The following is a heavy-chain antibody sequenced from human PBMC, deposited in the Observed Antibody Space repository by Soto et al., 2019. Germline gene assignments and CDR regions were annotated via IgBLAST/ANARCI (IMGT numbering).Heavy chain of an antibody. D-gene: IGHD3-3*01. CDR1: GFTFSSYS. V-gene: IGHV3-48*02. Sequence: GGSLRLSCAASGFTFSSYSMNWVRQAPGKGLEWVSYISSSSSTIYYADSVKGRFTISRDNAKNSLYLQMNSLRDEDTAVYYCAREGRGRFLESGRDGMDVWGQGTTVTVSS. CDR3: AREGRGRFLESGRDGMDV. CDR2: ISSSSSTI. J-gene: IGHJ6*02.